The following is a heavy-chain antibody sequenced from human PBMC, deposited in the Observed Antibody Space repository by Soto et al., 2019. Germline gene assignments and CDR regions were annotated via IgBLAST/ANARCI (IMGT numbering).Heavy chain of an antibody. Sequence: ASVKVSCKASGFTFTSSAVQWVRQARGQRLEWIGWIVVGSGNTNYAQKFQERVTITRDMSTSTAYMELSSLRSEDTAVYYCAALRVYCGGDCYEDYYYGMDVWGQGTTVTVSS. CDR1: GFTFTSSA. V-gene: IGHV1-58*01. J-gene: IGHJ6*02. CDR3: AALRVYCGGDCYEDYYYGMDV. CDR2: IVVGSGNT. D-gene: IGHD2-21*02.